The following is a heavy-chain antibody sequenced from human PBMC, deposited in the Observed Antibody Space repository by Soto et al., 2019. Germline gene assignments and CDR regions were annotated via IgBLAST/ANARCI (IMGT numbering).Heavy chain of an antibody. V-gene: IGHV3-21*01. D-gene: IGHD6-25*01. CDR3: ARDRYSSGPYYFDY. J-gene: IGHJ4*02. CDR1: GFTFSSYS. Sequence: EVQLVESGGGLVKPGGSLRLSCAASGFTFSSYSMNWVRQAPGKGLEWVSSISSSSSYIYYADSVKGRFTISRDNAKNALYLQMNSLRAEDTAVYYCARDRYSSGPYYFDYWGQGTLVTVSS. CDR2: ISSSSSYI.